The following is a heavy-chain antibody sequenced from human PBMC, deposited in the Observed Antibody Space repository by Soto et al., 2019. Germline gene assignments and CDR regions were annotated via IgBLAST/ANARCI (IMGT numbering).Heavy chain of an antibody. J-gene: IGHJ6*02. CDR3: ARVWSGIVGASPPSYYYYGMDV. D-gene: IGHD1-26*01. CDR1: GYTFTSYG. V-gene: IGHV1-18*01. Sequence: ASVKFSCKASGYTFTSYGISWVRQAPGQGLEWMGWISAYNGNTNYAQKLQGRVTMTTDTSMSTAYMELRSLRSDDTAVYYCARVWSGIVGASPPSYYYYGMDVWGQGTTVTVS. CDR2: ISAYNGNT.